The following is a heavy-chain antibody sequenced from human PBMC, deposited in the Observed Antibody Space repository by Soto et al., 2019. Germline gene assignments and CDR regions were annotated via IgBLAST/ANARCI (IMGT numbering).Heavy chain of an antibody. J-gene: IGHJ4*02. V-gene: IGHV3-30-3*01. D-gene: IGHD6-13*01. CDR2: ISYDGSNN. CDR3: ARESGDLGAAHRVEFDH. Sequence: QVQLVESGGGVVQPGRSLILSCAASGFTFSSYAMNWVRQAPGKGLDWVAVISYDGSNNYYEDSMKGRFTISRDKANNTLYLQMNSLGAEDSAVYYSARESGDLGAAHRVEFDHWGQGTLVTVAS. CDR1: GFTFSSYA.